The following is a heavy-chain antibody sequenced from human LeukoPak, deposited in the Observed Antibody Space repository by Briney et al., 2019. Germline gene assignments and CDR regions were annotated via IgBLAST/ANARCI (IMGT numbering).Heavy chain of an antibody. CDR3: STLYYYDSSGYYPFDY. V-gene: IGHV3-30-3*01. J-gene: IGHJ4*02. CDR2: ISYDGSNK. D-gene: IGHD3-22*01. CDR1: GFTFRSYA. Sequence: SGGSLRLSCAASGFTFRSYAMHWVRQAPGKGLEWVAVISYDGSNKYYADSVKGRFTISRDNSKNTLYLQMNSLRAEDTAVYYCSTLYYYDSSGYYPFDYWGQGTLVTVSS.